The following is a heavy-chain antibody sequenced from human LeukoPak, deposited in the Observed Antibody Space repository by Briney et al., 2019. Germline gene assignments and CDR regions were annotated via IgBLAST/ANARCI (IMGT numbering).Heavy chain of an antibody. V-gene: IGHV3-23*01. CDR3: AKPERDYFDY. J-gene: IGHJ4*02. Sequence: GGSLRLSCAGSGFNFSSFVMTWVRQAPGKGLEWVSSISASGRSTYYADSVKGRFTISRDNSKNTLYLQMNSLRTEDTALYYCAKPERDYFDYWGQGTLVTVSS. D-gene: IGHD1-1*01. CDR1: GFNFSSFV. CDR2: ISASGRST.